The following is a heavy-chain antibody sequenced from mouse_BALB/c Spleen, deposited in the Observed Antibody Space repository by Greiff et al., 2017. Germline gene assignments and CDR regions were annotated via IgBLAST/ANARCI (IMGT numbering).Heavy chain of an antibody. Sequence: EVQRVESGAELVKPGASVKLSCTASGFNIKDTYMHWVKQRPEQGLEWIGRIDPANGNTKYDPKFQGKATITADTSSNTAYLQLSSLTSEDTAVYYCARDRYDAMDYWGQGTSVTVSS. J-gene: IGHJ4*01. V-gene: IGHV14-3*02. CDR2: IDPANGNT. D-gene: IGHD2-14*01. CDR3: ARDRYDAMDY. CDR1: GFNIKDTY.